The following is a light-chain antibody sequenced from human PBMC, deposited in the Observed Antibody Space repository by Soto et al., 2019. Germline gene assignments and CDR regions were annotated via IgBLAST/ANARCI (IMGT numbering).Light chain of an antibody. CDR3: QQDNNWPQWT. J-gene: IGKJ1*01. CDR2: GAS. CDR1: PSVSSN. Sequence: EIVMTQSPATLSVSPGERATLSCRASPSVSSNLAWYQQKPGQAPRLRIYGASTRAAGIPARFSGSGSGTEFTLTISSLQSEDFAVYDGQQDNNWPQWTFGQGTKVEIK. V-gene: IGKV3-15*01.